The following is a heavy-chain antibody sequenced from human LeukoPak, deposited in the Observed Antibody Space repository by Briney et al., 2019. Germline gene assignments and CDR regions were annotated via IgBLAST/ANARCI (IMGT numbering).Heavy chain of an antibody. CDR2: ISGSGGST. V-gene: IGHV3-23*01. CDR1: GFTFSSYA. CDR3: AKVDLYYYDSSGYYED. J-gene: IGHJ4*02. Sequence: GGSLRLSCAASGFTFSSYAMSWVRQAPGKGLEWVSAISGSGGSTYYADSVKGRITISRDNSKNTLYLQMNSLRAEDTAVYYCAKVDLYYYDSSGYYEDWGQGTLVTVSS. D-gene: IGHD3-22*01.